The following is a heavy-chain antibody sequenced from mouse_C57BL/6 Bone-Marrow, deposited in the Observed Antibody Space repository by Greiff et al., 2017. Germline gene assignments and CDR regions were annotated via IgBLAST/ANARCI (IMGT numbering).Heavy chain of an antibody. D-gene: IGHD1-1*01. Sequence: VQLQQPGAELVKPGASVKMSCKASGYTFTSYWITWVKQRPGQGLEWIGDFYPGSGSTNYNEKFKSKATMTVDTSSSTAYMQLSSLTSESSAVYYCARSSDYDYGSSPDYWGKGTTLTVSS. CDR2: FYPGSGST. J-gene: IGHJ2*01. CDR3: ARSSDYDYGSSPDY. CDR1: GYTFTSYW. V-gene: IGHV1-55*01.